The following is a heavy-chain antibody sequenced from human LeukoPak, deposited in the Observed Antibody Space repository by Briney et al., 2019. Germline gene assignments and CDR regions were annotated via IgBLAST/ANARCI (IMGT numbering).Heavy chain of an antibody. CDR2: IYYSGST. D-gene: IGHD6-13*01. CDR3: ARHLGIAAAEYYFDY. Sequence: PSETLSLTCTVSGGSISSYYWSWIRQPPGKGLEWIGYIYYSGSTNYNPSLKSRVTISVDTSKNQFSLKLSSVTAADTAVYYCARHLGIAAAEYYFDYWGQETLVTVSS. V-gene: IGHV4-59*08. J-gene: IGHJ4*02. CDR1: GGSISSYY.